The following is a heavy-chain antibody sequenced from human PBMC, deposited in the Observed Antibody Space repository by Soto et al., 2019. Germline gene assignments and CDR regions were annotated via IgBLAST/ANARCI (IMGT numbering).Heavy chain of an antibody. J-gene: IGHJ4*02. Sequence: QITLKESGPTLVKPTQTLTLTCTFSGFSLSTTAEGVGWIRQPPGKALEWLALIYGDDDERYSPSLKSRLTITKDTSKNQVVLTMTNVDPVDTATYYCAHGSCSSADCYPNPYLDYWGQGILVTVSS. CDR2: IYGDDDE. CDR3: AHGSCSSADCYPNPYLDY. CDR1: GFSLSTTAEG. V-gene: IGHV2-5*02. D-gene: IGHD2-2*01.